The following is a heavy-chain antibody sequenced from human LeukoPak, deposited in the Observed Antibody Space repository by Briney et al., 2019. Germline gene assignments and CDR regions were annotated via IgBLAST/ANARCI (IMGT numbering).Heavy chain of an antibody. Sequence: GESLKISCKGSGYNFINSWIGWVRQMPGKGLEWMGIIYPGDSDTRYSPSFQGQVTISADKSISTAYLQWSSLKASDTAMYYCARTRSYGAFDIWGQGTMVTVSS. D-gene: IGHD1-26*01. J-gene: IGHJ3*02. CDR2: IYPGDSDT. V-gene: IGHV5-51*01. CDR1: GYNFINSW. CDR3: ARTRSYGAFDI.